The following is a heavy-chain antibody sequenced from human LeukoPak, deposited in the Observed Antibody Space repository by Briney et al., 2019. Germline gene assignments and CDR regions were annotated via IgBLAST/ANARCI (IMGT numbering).Heavy chain of an antibody. CDR1: GGTISSNSIY. J-gene: IGHJ4*02. CDR3: ARQDYTSGELPYYFVY. V-gene: IGHV4-39*01. CDR2: IYYIGRA. D-gene: IGHD1-26*01. Sequence: PAESLTLSCTASGGTISSNSIYWGRLRPPPGKGLVWIMSIYYIGRAYYNPSLKRRVTIPVATSKKQFSLRLSSVAAEDTAMFYCARQDYTSGELPYYFVYWGQGKLVSVSS.